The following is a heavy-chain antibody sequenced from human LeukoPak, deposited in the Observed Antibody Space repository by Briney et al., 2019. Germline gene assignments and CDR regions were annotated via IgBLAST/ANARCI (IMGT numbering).Heavy chain of an antibody. J-gene: IGHJ3*02. D-gene: IGHD1-26*01. Sequence: SETLSLTCTVSGGSISSYYWSWIRQPPGKGLEWIGYIYCSGSTNYNPSLKSRVTISVDTSKNQFSLKLSSVTAADTAVYYCASKGSYFRAFDIWGQGTMVTVSS. CDR2: IYCSGST. V-gene: IGHV4-59*01. CDR1: GGSISSYY. CDR3: ASKGSYFRAFDI.